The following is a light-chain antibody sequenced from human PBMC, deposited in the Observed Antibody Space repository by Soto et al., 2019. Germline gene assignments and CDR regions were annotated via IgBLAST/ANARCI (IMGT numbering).Light chain of an antibody. CDR2: GAS. V-gene: IGKV3-20*01. Sequence: DIVLTQSPGTLSSSPGETATLSCRASQTISNNYLACYQQKPGQAPRLLIYGASTRATGIPGRFSGSGSGTDFTLTVNRLEPEDFAVYYCQQYSSSPRTFGQGTKVEI. J-gene: IGKJ1*01. CDR1: QTISNNY. CDR3: QQYSSSPRT.